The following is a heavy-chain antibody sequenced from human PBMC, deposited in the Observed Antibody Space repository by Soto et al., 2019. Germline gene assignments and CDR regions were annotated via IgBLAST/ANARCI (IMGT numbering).Heavy chain of an antibody. Sequence: GGSLRLSCAASGFTFSSYSMNWVRQAPGKGLEWVSSISSSSSYIYYADSVKGRFTISRDNAKNSLYLQMNSLRAEDTAVYYCARVGCSSTSCPYYYGMDVWGQGTTVTVSS. V-gene: IGHV3-21*01. J-gene: IGHJ6*02. D-gene: IGHD2-2*01. CDR2: ISSSSSYI. CDR3: ARVGCSSTSCPYYYGMDV. CDR1: GFTFSSYS.